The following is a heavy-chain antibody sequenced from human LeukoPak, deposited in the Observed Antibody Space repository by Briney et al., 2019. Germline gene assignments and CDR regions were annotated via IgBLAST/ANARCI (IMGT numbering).Heavy chain of an antibody. V-gene: IGHV1-69*01. J-gene: IGHJ3*02. CDR3: ANTTYYDFWSGYLAAFDI. D-gene: IGHD3-3*01. Sequence: GASVKVSCKASGGTFSSYAISWVRQAPGQGLEWMGGIIPIFGTANYAQKFQGRVTITADESTSTAYMELSSLRSEDTAVYYCANTTYYDFWSGYLAAFDIWGQGTMVTVPS. CDR2: IIPIFGTA. CDR1: GGTFSSYA.